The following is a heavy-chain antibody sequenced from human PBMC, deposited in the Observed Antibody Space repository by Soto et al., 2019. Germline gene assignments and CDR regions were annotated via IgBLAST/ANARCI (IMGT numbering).Heavy chain of an antibody. CDR2: INPNSGGT. V-gene: IGHV1-2*04. D-gene: IGHD6-13*01. J-gene: IGHJ5*02. Sequence: ASVKVSCKASAYTFTGYYMHWVRQAPGQGLEWMGWINPNSGGTNYAQKFQGWVTMTRDTSISTAYMELSRLRSDDTAVYYCARSGIEAAGDNWFDPWGQGTLVTVS. CDR3: ARSGIEAAGDNWFDP. CDR1: AYTFTGYY.